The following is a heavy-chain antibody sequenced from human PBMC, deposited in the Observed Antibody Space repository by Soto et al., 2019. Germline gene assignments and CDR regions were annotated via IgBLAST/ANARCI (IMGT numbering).Heavy chain of an antibody. J-gene: IGHJ5*02. Sequence: GASVKVSCKASGYTFTSYAMHWVRQAPGQRLEWMGWINAGNGNTKYSQKFQGRVTITRDTSASTAYMELSSLRSEDTAVYYCARDVGTTGTTWFDPWGQGTLVTVSS. CDR3: ARDVGTTGTTWFDP. D-gene: IGHD1-1*01. CDR2: INAGNGNT. CDR1: GYTFTSYA. V-gene: IGHV1-3*01.